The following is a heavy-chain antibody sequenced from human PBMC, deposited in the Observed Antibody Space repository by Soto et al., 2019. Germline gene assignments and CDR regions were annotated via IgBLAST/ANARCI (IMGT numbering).Heavy chain of an antibody. V-gene: IGHV3-48*02. CDR3: AREGSGSYYNYYYYGMDV. CDR1: GFTFSSYS. CDR2: ISSSSSTI. J-gene: IGHJ6*02. Sequence: GGSLRLSCAASGFTFSSYSMNWVRQAPGKGLEWVSYISSSSSTIYYADSVKGRFTISRDNAKNSLYLQMNSLRDEDTAVYYCAREGSGSYYNYYYYGMDVWGQGTTVTVSS. D-gene: IGHD3-10*01.